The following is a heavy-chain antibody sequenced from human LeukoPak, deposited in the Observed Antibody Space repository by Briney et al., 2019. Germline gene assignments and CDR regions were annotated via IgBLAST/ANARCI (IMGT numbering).Heavy chain of an antibody. J-gene: IGHJ4*02. CDR1: GGSFSGYY. CDR3: ARGLRDIVVVPAAFRGREIDY. CDR2: INHSGST. V-gene: IGHV4-34*01. Sequence: SETLSLTCAVYGGSFSGYYWSWIRQPPGKGLEWIGEINHSGSTNYNASLKSRVTISVDTSKNQFSLKLSSVTAADTAVYYCARGLRDIVVVPAAFRGREIDYWGQGTLVTVSS. D-gene: IGHD2-2*01.